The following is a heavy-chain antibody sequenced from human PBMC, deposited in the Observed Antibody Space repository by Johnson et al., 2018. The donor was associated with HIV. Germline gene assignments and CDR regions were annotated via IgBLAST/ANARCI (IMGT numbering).Heavy chain of an antibody. CDR1: GFTVSSNY. CDR3: QKHNFGNYVSRALDI. V-gene: IGHV3-66*02. Sequence: VQLVESGGGLVKPGGSLRLSCAASGFTVSSNYMSWVRQAPGKGLEWVSLISWDGGSTYYADSVKGRFTISRDNSKNTLYLQMNSLRGDDTAIYYCQKHNFGNYVSRALDIWGQGTMVTVSS. J-gene: IGHJ3*02. D-gene: IGHD4-17*01. CDR2: ISWDGGST.